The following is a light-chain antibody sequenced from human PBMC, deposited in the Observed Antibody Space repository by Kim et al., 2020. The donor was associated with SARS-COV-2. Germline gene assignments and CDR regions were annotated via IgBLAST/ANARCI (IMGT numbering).Light chain of an antibody. CDR2: VNSDGSH. CDR3: QTWGTGIRV. V-gene: IGLV4-69*01. J-gene: IGLJ3*02. Sequence: SVKPPCTLSSGHRSYAIAWHQQQPEKGPRYLMKVNSDGSHSKGDGIPDRFSGSSSGAERYLTISSLQSEDEADYYCQTWGTGIRVFGGGTQLTVL. CDR1: SGHRSYA.